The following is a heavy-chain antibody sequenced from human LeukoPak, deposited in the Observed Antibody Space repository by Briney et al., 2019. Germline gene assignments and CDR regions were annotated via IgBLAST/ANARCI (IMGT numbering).Heavy chain of an antibody. CDR1: GFTFSGYW. D-gene: IGHD4/OR15-4a*01. CDR2: IKDDGTEK. V-gene: IGHV3-7*03. J-gene: IGHJ4*02. Sequence: GGSLRPSCAASGFTFSGYWMSWVRQAPGKGLERVANIKDDGTEKHYVDSLRGRFTISRDNSKDSLYLQINSLRAEDTAVYYCAKDRSDTTMVYNFDYWGQGTLVTVSS. CDR3: AKDRSDTTMVYNFDY.